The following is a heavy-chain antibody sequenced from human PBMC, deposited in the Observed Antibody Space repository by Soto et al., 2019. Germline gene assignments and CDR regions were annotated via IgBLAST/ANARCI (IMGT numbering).Heavy chain of an antibody. J-gene: IGHJ5*01. Sequence: QVQLVQSGAEVKKPGASVKVSCKASGYTFTSHDINWMRQATGQGLEWMGWMNPNSGHTNYAQKFQGRVTMTSDTAISTAYMELTNRRSEDTAIYYCASDMSTTWGQGTLVTVSS. V-gene: IGHV1-8*01. CDR1: GYTFTSHD. D-gene: IGHD2-2*01. CDR3: ASDMSTT. CDR2: MNPNSGHT.